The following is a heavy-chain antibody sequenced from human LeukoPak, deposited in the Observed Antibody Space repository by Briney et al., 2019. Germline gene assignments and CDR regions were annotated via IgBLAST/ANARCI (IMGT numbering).Heavy chain of an antibody. V-gene: IGHV1-69*04. D-gene: IGHD2-2*01. J-gene: IGHJ6*02. CDR2: IIPIFGIA. CDR3: ASHIVVVPAALYYYYGMDV. Sequence: ASVTVSFKASGGTFSSYAISWVRQAPGQGLEWMGRIIPIFGIANYAQKFQGRVTITADKSTSTAYMELSSLRSEDTAVYYCASHIVVVPAALYYYYGMDVWGQGTTVTVSS. CDR1: GGTFSSYA.